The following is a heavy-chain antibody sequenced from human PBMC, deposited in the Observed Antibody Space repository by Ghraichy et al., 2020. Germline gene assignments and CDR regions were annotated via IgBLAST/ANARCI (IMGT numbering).Heavy chain of an antibody. CDR3: AREISMVRGALDY. Sequence: ESLKISCAASGFTVSSNYMSWVRQAPGKGLEWVSVIYSGGSTYYADSVKGRFTISRDNSKNTLYLQMNSLRAEDTAVYYCAREISMVRGALDYWGQGTLVTVSS. CDR1: GFTVSSNY. D-gene: IGHD3-10*01. V-gene: IGHV3-66*01. J-gene: IGHJ4*02. CDR2: IYSGGST.